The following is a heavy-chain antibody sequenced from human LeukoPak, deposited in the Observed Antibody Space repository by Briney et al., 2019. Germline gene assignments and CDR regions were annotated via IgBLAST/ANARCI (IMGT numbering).Heavy chain of an antibody. CDR3: ARARARDWFDP. CDR2: IYPGDSDT. J-gene: IGHJ5*02. V-gene: IGHV5-51*01. Sequence: GESLQISCQGSGSRFTSYWIGWVRPVPGKGLEWMGIIYPGDSDTRYSPSFQGQVTTSADKSISTAYLQWSSLKASDTAMYYCARARARDWFDPWGQGTLVTVSS. CDR1: GSRFTSYW.